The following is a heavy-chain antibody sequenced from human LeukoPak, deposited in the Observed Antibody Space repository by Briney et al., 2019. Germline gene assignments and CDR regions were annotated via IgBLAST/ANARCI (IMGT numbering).Heavy chain of an antibody. D-gene: IGHD3-3*01. V-gene: IGHV3-23*01. CDR3: AKDPPSSITIFGVVPDY. CDR1: GFTFSSYA. CDR2: ISGSGGST. Sequence: GGSLRLSCAASGFTFSSYAMSWVRQAPGKGLERVSAISGSGGSTYYADSVKGRFTISRDNSKNTLYLQMNSLRVEDTAVYYCAKDPPSSITIFGVVPDYWGQGTLVTVSS. J-gene: IGHJ4*02.